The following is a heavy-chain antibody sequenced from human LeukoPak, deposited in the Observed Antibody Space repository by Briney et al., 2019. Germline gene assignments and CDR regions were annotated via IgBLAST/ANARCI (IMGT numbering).Heavy chain of an antibody. CDR2: ISGSGGSA. Sequence: PGGSLRLSCAASGFTFSSYAMSWVRQAPGKGLEWVSAISGSGGSAYYADPVKGRFTISRDNSKNTLNLQMGSLRADDTAVYYCAKGRRTYYYYGMDVWGQGTTVTVSS. CDR1: GFTFSSYA. CDR3: AKGRRTYYYYGMDV. J-gene: IGHJ6*02. V-gene: IGHV3-23*01.